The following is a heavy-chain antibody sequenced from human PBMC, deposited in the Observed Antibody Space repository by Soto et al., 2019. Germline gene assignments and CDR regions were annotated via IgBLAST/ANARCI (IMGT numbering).Heavy chain of an antibody. CDR3: AREWIGFCSGGSCLGLGYFDY. V-gene: IGHV1-2*04. CDR2: INPNSGGT. CDR1: GYSFTGYY. D-gene: IGHD2-15*01. Sequence: GASVKVSCKASGYSFTGYYMHWVRQAPGQGLKWMGWINPNSGGTKYAQKFQGWVTMTRDTSISTAYMELSRLRSDDTAVYYCAREWIGFCSGGSCLGLGYFDYWGQGTLVTVSS. J-gene: IGHJ4*02.